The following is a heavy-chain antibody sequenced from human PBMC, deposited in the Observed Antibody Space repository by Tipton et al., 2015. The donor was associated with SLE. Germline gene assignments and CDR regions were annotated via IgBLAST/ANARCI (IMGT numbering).Heavy chain of an antibody. V-gene: IGHV4-59*12. D-gene: IGHD6-13*01. CDR3: ARLRREHQLVRLAWF. J-gene: IGHJ4*02. CDR1: RDSISTYY. CDR2: ISYGGNT. Sequence: TLSLTCTVSRDSISTYYWSWIRQPPGKGLEWIGYISYGGNTNYNPSLKSRVTISVDTSKNQFSLRLSSVTAADTAVYYCARLRREHQLVRLAWFWGQGTLVTVSS.